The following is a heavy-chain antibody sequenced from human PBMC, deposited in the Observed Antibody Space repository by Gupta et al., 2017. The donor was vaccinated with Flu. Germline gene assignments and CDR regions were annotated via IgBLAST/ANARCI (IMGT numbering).Heavy chain of an antibody. Sequence: QVQLQESGPGLVKPSETLSLTCTVSGGSISSYYWSWIRQPPGKGLEWIGYIYYSGSTNYNPSLKSRVTISVDTSKNQFSLKLSSVTAADTAVYYCAGLPARNIVVVPAAMSSWFDPWGQGTLVTVSS. J-gene: IGHJ5*02. CDR3: AGLPARNIVVVPAAMSSWFDP. V-gene: IGHV4-59*01. CDR1: GGSISSYY. CDR2: IYYSGST. D-gene: IGHD2-2*01.